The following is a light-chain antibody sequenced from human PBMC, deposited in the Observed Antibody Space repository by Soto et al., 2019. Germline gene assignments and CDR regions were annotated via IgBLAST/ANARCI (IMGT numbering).Light chain of an antibody. V-gene: IGKV3-15*01. J-gene: IGKJ3*01. Sequence: EIVMTQSPATLSVSPGERATLSCRASQIISSNLAWYQQKPGQAPRLLIYGASTRATGIPATFSGSGSGTEFTLTISSLQSEDFAVYYCQQYNNSPVTFGPGTKVDIK. CDR2: GAS. CDR1: QIISSN. CDR3: QQYNNSPVT.